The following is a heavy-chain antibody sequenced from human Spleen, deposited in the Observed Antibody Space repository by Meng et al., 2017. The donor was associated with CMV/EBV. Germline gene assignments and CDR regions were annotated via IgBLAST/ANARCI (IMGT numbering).Heavy chain of an antibody. Sequence: SGGTFRSYANTWGRQAPRQGLGWVGGIIPIFDTSNYPQRFQGRVTITTDESKSTAYMGLSSVGSEDTAVYYCARVPLWGLELRGAGHYWGLGTLVTVSS. CDR3: ARVPLWGLELRGAGHY. V-gene: IGHV1-69*05. CDR2: IIPIFDTS. D-gene: IGHD1-7*01. CDR1: GGTFRSYA. J-gene: IGHJ4*01.